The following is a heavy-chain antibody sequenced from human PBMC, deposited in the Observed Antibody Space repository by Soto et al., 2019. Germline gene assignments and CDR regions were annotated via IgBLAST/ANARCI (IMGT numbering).Heavy chain of an antibody. CDR1: GGSISSYY. Sequence: TSETLSLTCTVSGGSISSYYWSWIRQPPGKGLEWIGYIYYSGSTNYNPSLKSRVTISVDTSKNQFSLKLSSVTAADTAVYYCASGYYYDSIDYWGQGTLVTVSS. J-gene: IGHJ4*02. CDR3: ASGYYYDSIDY. CDR2: IYYSGST. V-gene: IGHV4-59*01. D-gene: IGHD3-22*01.